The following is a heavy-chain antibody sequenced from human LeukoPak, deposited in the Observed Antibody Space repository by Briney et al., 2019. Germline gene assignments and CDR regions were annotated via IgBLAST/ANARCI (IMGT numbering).Heavy chain of an antibody. Sequence: GGSLRLSCAASGFTFSSYAMSWVCQAPGKGLEWVSAISASGGSTYYADSVKGRFTISRDNSKNTLYLQMNSLRAEDTAVYYCAKDVVSTRQNFDYWGQGTLVTVSS. D-gene: IGHD5/OR15-5a*01. CDR2: ISASGGST. V-gene: IGHV3-23*01. CDR3: AKDVVSTRQNFDY. J-gene: IGHJ4*02. CDR1: GFTFSSYA.